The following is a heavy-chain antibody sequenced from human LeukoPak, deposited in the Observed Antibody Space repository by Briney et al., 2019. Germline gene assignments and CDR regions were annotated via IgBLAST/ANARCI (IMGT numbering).Heavy chain of an antibody. Sequence: GGSLRLSCAASGFTYSSYGMHWVRQAPGKGLEWVAFIWYDGNDKYYADSVKGRFTISRDSSKNTLYLQMNSLRAEDTAVYYCAKDPLQYGSGSYYFDYWGQGTLVTVSS. V-gene: IGHV3-30*02. CDR3: AKDPLQYGSGSYYFDY. CDR2: IWYDGNDK. CDR1: GFTYSSYG. D-gene: IGHD3-10*01. J-gene: IGHJ4*02.